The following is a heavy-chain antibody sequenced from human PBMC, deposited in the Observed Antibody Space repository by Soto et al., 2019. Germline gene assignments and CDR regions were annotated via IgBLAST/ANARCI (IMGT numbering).Heavy chain of an antibody. J-gene: IGHJ4*02. D-gene: IGHD1-1*01. Sequence: QVQLVESGGGVVRPGRSLRLSCAASGFYFSGYGMHWVRQAPGKGLAWVAVIWFDGSKEDYALSVKDRFTISRDNSKNALYLQMDSLRDEDTAMYYCARAPTTGGTFDHWGQGTLVTVSS. V-gene: IGHV3-33*01. CDR1: GFYFSGYG. CDR2: IWFDGSKE. CDR3: ARAPTTGGTFDH.